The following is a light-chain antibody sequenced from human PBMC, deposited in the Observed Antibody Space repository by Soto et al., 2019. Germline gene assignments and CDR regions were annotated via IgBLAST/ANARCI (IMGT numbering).Light chain of an antibody. CDR1: QSVRSS. CDR3: HQRSNWPPEVT. CDR2: DAS. Sequence: EIVLTQSPDTLSLSPGERATLSCRASQSVRSSLAWYQQKPGQAPRLLIYDASNRATGIPARFSGSGSGTDFTLTISSLEHEDFAVYYCHQRSNWPPEVTFGPGTKVDIK. J-gene: IGKJ3*01. V-gene: IGKV3-11*01.